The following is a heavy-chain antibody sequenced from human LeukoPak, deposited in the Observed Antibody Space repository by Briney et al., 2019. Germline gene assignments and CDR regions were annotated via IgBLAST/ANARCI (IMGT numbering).Heavy chain of an antibody. CDR1: GYSISSGYY. CDR3: ARVSWFPGTSYYYMDV. D-gene: IGHD1-1*01. Sequence: SETLSLTCTVSGYSISSGYYWSWIRQPPGKGLEWFGYVYDSGTTNYNPSLKSRVTISVDTSKNQFSLKLSSVTAADTAVYHCARVSWFPGTSYYYMDVWGKGTTVTVSS. J-gene: IGHJ6*03. CDR2: VYDSGTT. V-gene: IGHV4-61*01.